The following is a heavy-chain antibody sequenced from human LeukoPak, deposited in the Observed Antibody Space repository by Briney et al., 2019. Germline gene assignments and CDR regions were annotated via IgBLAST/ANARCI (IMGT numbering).Heavy chain of an antibody. Sequence: GGSLRLSCAASGFTFSDYYMSWIRQAPGKGLEWASYISSSGSTIYYADSVKGRFTISRDNATNSLYLQMNSLRAEDTAVYYCARDRSPAARGPPAFDIWGQGTMVTVSS. V-gene: IGHV3-11*04. CDR3: ARDRSPAARGPPAFDI. J-gene: IGHJ3*02. CDR2: ISSSGSTI. D-gene: IGHD2-2*01. CDR1: GFTFSDYY.